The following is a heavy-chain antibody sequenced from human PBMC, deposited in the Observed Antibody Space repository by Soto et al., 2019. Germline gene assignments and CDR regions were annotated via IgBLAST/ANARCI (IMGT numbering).Heavy chain of an antibody. J-gene: IGHJ5*02. CDR1: GFTFSSYW. V-gene: IGHV3-74*01. Sequence: EVQLVESGGGLVQPGGSLRLSCTASGFTFSSYWMHWVRQAPGKGLVWVSHINSDGSTTNYADSVKGRFTISRDNANNTLSLKLNSLRAEDTAVYYCAKDRSSGAYNWFDPWGQGILVTVSS. CDR2: INSDGSTT. CDR3: AKDRSSGAYNWFDP. D-gene: IGHD6-19*01.